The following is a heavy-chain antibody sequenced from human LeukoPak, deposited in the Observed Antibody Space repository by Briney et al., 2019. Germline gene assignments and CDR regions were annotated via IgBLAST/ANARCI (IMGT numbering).Heavy chain of an antibody. CDR2: IYYSGST. Sequence: SETLSLTCTVSGGSISSSSYYWGWIRQPPGKGLEWIGSIYYSGSTYYNPSLKSRVTISVDTSKNQFSLKLSSVTAADTAVYYCARDLRHDILTGYYLYYFDYWGQGTLVTVSS. CDR3: ARDLRHDILTGYYLYYFDY. CDR1: GGSISSSSYY. V-gene: IGHV4-39*07. D-gene: IGHD3-9*01. J-gene: IGHJ4*02.